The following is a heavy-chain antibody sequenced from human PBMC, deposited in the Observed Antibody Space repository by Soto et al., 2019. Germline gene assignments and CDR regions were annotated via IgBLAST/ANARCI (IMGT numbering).Heavy chain of an antibody. V-gene: IGHV4-31*03. Sequence: SETLSLTCTVSGGSISSGGYYWSWIRQHPGKGLEWIGYIYYSGSTYYNPSLKSRVTISVDTSKNQFSLKLSSVTAADTAVYYCASFPYYDYIWGSYRYEGEFDYWGQGTLVTVSS. CDR1: GGSISSGGYY. CDR2: IYYSGST. CDR3: ASFPYYDYIWGSYRYEGEFDY. D-gene: IGHD3-16*02. J-gene: IGHJ4*02.